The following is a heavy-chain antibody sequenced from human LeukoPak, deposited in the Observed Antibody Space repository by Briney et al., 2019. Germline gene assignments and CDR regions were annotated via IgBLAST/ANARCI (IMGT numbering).Heavy chain of an antibody. J-gene: IGHJ4*02. V-gene: IGHV4-61*10. Sequence: PSQTLSLTCTVSGGSISSGPYYWNWIRQPAGKGLEWIGYIYYSGSTNYNPSLKSRVTISVDTSKNQFSLKLSSVTAADTAVYYCARGDGSGWYYFDYWGQGTLVTVSS. CDR1: GGSISSGPYY. CDR3: ARGDGSGWYYFDY. D-gene: IGHD6-19*01. CDR2: IYYSGST.